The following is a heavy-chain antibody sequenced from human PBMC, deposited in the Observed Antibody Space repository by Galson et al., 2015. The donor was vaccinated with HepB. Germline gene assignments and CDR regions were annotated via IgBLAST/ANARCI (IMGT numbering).Heavy chain of an antibody. CDR1: RFTFNNYG. V-gene: IGHV3-48*02. D-gene: IGHD1-7*01. CDR3: ARGTYVDY. CDR2: ISSSSSAI. J-gene: IGHJ4*02. Sequence: SLRLSCAASRFTFNNYGFHWVRQAPGRGLEWISYISSSSSAIYYADSVKGRFTISRDNAKNSLFLHMNSLRDEDTAVYYCARGTYVDYWGQGTLVTVSS.